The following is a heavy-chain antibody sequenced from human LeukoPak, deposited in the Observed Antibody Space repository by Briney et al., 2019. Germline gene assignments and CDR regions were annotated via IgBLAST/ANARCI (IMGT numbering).Heavy chain of an antibody. D-gene: IGHD4-11*01. CDR2: ISSSGST. CDR1: TGSITSGRYY. Sequence: SETLSLTCTVSTGSITSGRYYWSWIRQPAGKGLEWIGRISSSGSTNYNPSLKSRVTLSIDTSKNQFSLKLTSVTAADTALYYCARAEINDYSRYWGQGIPVIVSS. CDR3: ARAEINDYSRY. V-gene: IGHV4-61*02. J-gene: IGHJ4*02.